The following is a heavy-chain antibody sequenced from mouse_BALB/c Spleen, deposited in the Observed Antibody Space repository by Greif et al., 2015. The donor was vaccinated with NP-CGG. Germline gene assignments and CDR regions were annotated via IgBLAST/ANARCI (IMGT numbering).Heavy chain of an antibody. CDR2: IYPGSGNT. V-gene: IGHV1-84*02. J-gene: IGHJ4*01. CDR3: ARYRAPYAMDY. D-gene: IGHD3-1*01. Sequence: QVQLQQSGPELVKPGASVKISCKASGYTFTGYYINWVKQKPGQGLEWIGWIYPGSGNTKYNEKFKGKATLTVDTSSSTAYMQLSSLTSEDTAVYFCARYRAPYAMDYWGQGTSVTVSS. CDR1: GYTFTGYY.